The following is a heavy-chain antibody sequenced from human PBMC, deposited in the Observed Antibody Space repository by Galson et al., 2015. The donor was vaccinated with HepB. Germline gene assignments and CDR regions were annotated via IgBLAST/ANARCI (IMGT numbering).Heavy chain of an antibody. D-gene: IGHD3-10*01. CDR2: IDPNDSDI. V-gene: IGHV5-51*01. J-gene: IGHJ5*01. CDR1: YSFTNYW. CDR3: ARPSHYGSGSYWDPFDS. Sequence: YSFTNYWIGWVRQMPGKGLEWMGIIDPNDSDIRYSPSFQGQVTISADKSISTAYLQWSSLKASDTAMYYCARPSHYGSGSYWDPFDSWGQGTLVTVSS.